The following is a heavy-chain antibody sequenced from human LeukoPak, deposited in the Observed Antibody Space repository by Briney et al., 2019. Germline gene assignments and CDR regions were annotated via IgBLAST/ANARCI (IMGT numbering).Heavy chain of an antibody. V-gene: IGHV4-34*01. Sequence: SETLSLTCAVYGGSFSGYYWSWIRQPPGKGLEWIGEINHSGSTNYNPSLKSRVTISVDTSKNQFSLKLSSVTAADTAVYYCARAGMAQYYYDSSGYYYGYWGQGTLVTVSS. CDR3: ARAGMAQYYYDSSGYYYGY. CDR2: INHSGST. CDR1: GGSFSGYY. J-gene: IGHJ4*02. D-gene: IGHD3-22*01.